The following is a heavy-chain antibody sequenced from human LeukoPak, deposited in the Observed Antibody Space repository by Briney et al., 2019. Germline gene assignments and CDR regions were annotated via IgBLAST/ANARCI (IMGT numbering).Heavy chain of an antibody. V-gene: IGHV3-7*03. Sequence: GGSLRLSCAASGFTFSSYWMSWVRQAPGKGLEWVANIKQDGSEKYYVDSVKGRFTISRDNAKNSLYLQMNSLKTEDTAVYYCTRVVGTMVRIRRNWFDPWGQGTLVTVSS. CDR2: IKQDGSEK. J-gene: IGHJ5*02. CDR3: TRVVGTMVRIRRNWFDP. D-gene: IGHD3-10*01. CDR1: GFTFSSYW.